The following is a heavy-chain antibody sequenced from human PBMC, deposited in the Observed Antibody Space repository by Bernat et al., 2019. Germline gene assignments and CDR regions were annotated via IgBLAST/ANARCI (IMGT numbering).Heavy chain of an antibody. J-gene: IGHJ6*03. CDR3: AKEPLAAAGYYMDV. D-gene: IGHD6-13*01. V-gene: IGHV3-23*04. CDR2: ISGSGGRT. Sequence: EVQLVESGGGLVQPGGSLRLSCAASGFTFSSYEMNWVRQAPGKGLEWVSAISGSGGRTYYTDSVKGQFTISRDNSKNTLYLQMNSLRAEDTAVYYCAKEPLAAAGYYMDVWGKGTTVTVSS. CDR1: GFTFSSYE.